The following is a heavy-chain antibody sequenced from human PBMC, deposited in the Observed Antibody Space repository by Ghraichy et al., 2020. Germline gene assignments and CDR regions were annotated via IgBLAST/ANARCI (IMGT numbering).Heavy chain of an antibody. Sequence: GSLRLSCAASGFAVSSNYMNWLRQAPGKGLEWVSSIYSDGSTKYADSVRGRFTISRDNSKTTLYLQMNSLRDEDTAVYYCARDRRGGDGHAFDIWGQGTMVTVSS. CDR1: GFAVSSNY. CDR2: IYSDGST. D-gene: IGHD2-21*02. V-gene: IGHV3-53*01. J-gene: IGHJ3*02. CDR3: ARDRRGGDGHAFDI.